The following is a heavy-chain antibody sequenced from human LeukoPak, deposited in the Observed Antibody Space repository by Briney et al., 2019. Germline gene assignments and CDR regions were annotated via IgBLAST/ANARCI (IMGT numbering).Heavy chain of an antibody. CDR2: INWDGGST. V-gene: IGHV3-20*04. D-gene: IGHD1-26*01. Sequence: PGGSLRLSCAASGFKFDDLGMSWVRQDPAKGLEWVSSINWDGGSTYYADSVKGRVTISRDNVENSLHLQMNSLRVEDTAVYYCVTGGSGTYYKWGQGTLVTVSS. J-gene: IGHJ4*02. CDR1: GFKFDDLG. CDR3: VTGGSGTYYK.